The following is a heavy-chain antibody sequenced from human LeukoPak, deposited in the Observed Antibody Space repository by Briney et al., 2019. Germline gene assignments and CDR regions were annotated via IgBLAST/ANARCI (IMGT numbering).Heavy chain of an antibody. D-gene: IGHD2-2*01. J-gene: IGHJ5*02. V-gene: IGHV4-34*01. CDR3: ARVKGGYCSSTSCYAWFDP. CDR2: INHSGST. Sequence: SETLSLTRAVYGGSFSGYYWSWIRQPPGKGLEWIGEINHSGSTNYNPSLKSRVTISVDTSKNQFSLKLSSVTAADTAVYYCARVKGGYCSSTSCYAWFDPWGQGTLVTVSS. CDR1: GGSFSGYY.